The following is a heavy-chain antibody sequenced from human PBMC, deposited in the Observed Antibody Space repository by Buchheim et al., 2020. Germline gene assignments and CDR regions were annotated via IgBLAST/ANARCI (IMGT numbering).Heavy chain of an antibody. CDR2: IYYSGST. V-gene: IGHV4-39*07. CDR1: GGSISSSSYY. D-gene: IGHD3-22*01. J-gene: IGHJ6*02. Sequence: QLQLQESGPGLVKPSETLSLTCTVSGGSISSSSYYWGWIRQPPGKGLEWIGSIYYSGSTYYNPSLKSRVTISVDTSKNQFYLKLSSVTAADTAVYYCARVSYDSSGYFPYYYYGMDVWGQGTT. CDR3: ARVSYDSSGYFPYYYYGMDV.